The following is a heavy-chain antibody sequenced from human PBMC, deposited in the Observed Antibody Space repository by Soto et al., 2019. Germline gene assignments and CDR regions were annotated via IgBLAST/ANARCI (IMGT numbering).Heavy chain of an antibody. Sequence: SETLSLTCTVSGGSISSYYWSWIRQPPGKGLEWIGYIYYSGSTNYNPSLKSRVTISVDTSKNQFSLKLSSVTAADTAVYYCARRSCSGGSCYSENWFDPWGQGTLVTVSS. CDR1: GGSISSYY. J-gene: IGHJ5*02. V-gene: IGHV4-59*01. CDR3: ARRSCSGGSCYSENWFDP. D-gene: IGHD2-15*01. CDR2: IYYSGST.